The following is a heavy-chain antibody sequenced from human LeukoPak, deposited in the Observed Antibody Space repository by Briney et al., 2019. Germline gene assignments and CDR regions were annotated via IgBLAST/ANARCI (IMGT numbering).Heavy chain of an antibody. J-gene: IGHJ4*02. Sequence: PSETLSLTCAVSGGSISSGGYSWSWIRQPPGKGLEWIGYIYHSGSTYYNPSLKSRVTISVDRSKNQFSLKLSSVTAADTAVYYCARERGYGGNSVIDYWGQGTLVTVSS. V-gene: IGHV4-30-2*01. CDR3: ARERGYGGNSVIDY. D-gene: IGHD4-23*01. CDR1: GGSISSGGYS. CDR2: IYHSGST.